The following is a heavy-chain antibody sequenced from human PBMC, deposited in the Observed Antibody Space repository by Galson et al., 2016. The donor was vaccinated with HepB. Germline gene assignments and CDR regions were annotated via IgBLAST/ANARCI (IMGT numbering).Heavy chain of an antibody. J-gene: IGHJ4*02. Sequence: SLRLSCAASGFTFSSYALSWVRQAPGKGLEWVANIKQDGSGKYYVDSVKGRFTISRDNAKNSVYLQMNSLRGDDTAVYYCMSYSDAWYSGFWGQGTLVTVSS. CDR1: GFTFSSYA. D-gene: IGHD6-13*01. V-gene: IGHV3-7*03. CDR3: MSYSDAWYSGF. CDR2: IKQDGSGK.